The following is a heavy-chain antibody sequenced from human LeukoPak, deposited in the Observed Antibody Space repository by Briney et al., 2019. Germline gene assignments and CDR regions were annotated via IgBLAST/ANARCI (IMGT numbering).Heavy chain of an antibody. CDR1: GFTFSAYA. D-gene: IGHD3-10*01. Sequence: GGSLRLSCAASGFTFSAYAMNWVRQAPGKGLEWVSYITSSSSTIYYADSAKGRFTISRDNAKNSLYLQMNSLRDEDTAVYYCARGDGWFGELLNFDYWGQGTLVTVSS. CDR3: ARGDGWFGELLNFDY. V-gene: IGHV3-48*02. J-gene: IGHJ4*02. CDR2: ITSSSSTI.